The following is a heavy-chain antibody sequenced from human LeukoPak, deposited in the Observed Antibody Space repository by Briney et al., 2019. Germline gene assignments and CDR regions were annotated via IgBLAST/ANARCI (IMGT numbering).Heavy chain of an antibody. D-gene: IGHD3-9*01. J-gene: IGHJ6*04. CDR1: GGTFSSNA. Sequence: ASVKVSCKASGGTFSSNAISWVRQAPGQGLEWMGIINPSGGSTSYAQKFQGRVTMTRDMSTSTVYMELSSLRSEDTAVYYCARDRSPKGVRYFDWPIMDVWGKGTTVTVSS. CDR2: INPSGGST. V-gene: IGHV1-46*01. CDR3: ARDRSPKGVRYFDWPIMDV.